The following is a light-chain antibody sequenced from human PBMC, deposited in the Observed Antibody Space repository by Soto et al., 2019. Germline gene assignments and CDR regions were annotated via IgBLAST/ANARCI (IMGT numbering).Light chain of an antibody. Sequence: QSALTQPASVSGSTGQSITISCTGTSLVSWYQQHPGKAPKLMIYEGSKRPSGVSNRFSGSKSGNTASLTISGLQAEDEADYYCCSYTGSSTVVFGGGTKLTVL. CDR1: SL. CDR3: CSYTGSSTVV. V-gene: IGLV2-23*01. J-gene: IGLJ2*01. CDR2: EGS.